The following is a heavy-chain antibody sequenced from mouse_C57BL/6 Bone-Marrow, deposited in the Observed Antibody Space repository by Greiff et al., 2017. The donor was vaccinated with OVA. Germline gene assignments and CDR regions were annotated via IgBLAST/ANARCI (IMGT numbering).Heavy chain of an antibody. CDR3: ATYSIYFDY. D-gene: IGHD2-5*01. J-gene: IGHJ2*01. Sequence: VKLMESGAELARPGASVKLSCKASGYTFTSYGISWVKQRTGQGLEWIGEIYPRSGNTYYNEKFKGKATLTADKSSSTAYMELRSLTSEDSAVYFCATYSIYFDYWGQGTTLTVSS. CDR1: GYTFTSYG. V-gene: IGHV1-81*01. CDR2: IYPRSGNT.